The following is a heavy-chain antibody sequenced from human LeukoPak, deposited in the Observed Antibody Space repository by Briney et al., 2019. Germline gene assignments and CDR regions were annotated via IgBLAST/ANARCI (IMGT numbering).Heavy chain of an antibody. CDR2: ISSSSTI. CDR1: GFTFSSYE. D-gene: IGHD1-26*01. Sequence: PGGSLRLSCAASGFTFSSYEMNWVRQAPGKGLEWVSYISSSSTIYYADSVKGRFTISRDNAKNSLYLQMNSLRAEDTAVYYCAKRPMAGSGSSPNRHFDYWGQGTLVTVSS. V-gene: IGHV3-48*03. J-gene: IGHJ4*02. CDR3: AKRPMAGSGSSPNRHFDY.